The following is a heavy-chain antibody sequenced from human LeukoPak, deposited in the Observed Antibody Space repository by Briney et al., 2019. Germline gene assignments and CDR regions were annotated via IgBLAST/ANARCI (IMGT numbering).Heavy chain of an antibody. CDR3: ARAAYYDSSGYYYLAFDY. CDR1: GGSISSHY. Sequence: SETLSLTCTVSGGSISSHYWSWIRQPPGKGLEWIGYIYYSGSTNYNHSLKSRVTISVDTSKNQFSLKLSSVTAADTAVYYCARAAYYDSSGYYYLAFDYWGQGTLVTVSS. D-gene: IGHD3-22*01. V-gene: IGHV4-59*11. J-gene: IGHJ4*02. CDR2: IYYSGST.